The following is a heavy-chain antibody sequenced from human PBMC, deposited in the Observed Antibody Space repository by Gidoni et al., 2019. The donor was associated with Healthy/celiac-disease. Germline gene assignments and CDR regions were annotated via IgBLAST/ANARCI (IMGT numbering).Heavy chain of an antibody. CDR2: ISYDGSNN. V-gene: IGHV3-30*18. CDR3: AKDSITIFGVAEGGMDV. Sequence: QVQLVESGGGVVKPGRSMRLSWAAAGVTFSSYGMHWVRQAPGKGLGWVAVISYDGSNNYYADSVKGRFTISRDNSKNTLYLQMNSLRAEDTAVYYCAKDSITIFGVAEGGMDVWGQGTTVTVSS. CDR1: GVTFSSYG. J-gene: IGHJ6*02. D-gene: IGHD3-3*01.